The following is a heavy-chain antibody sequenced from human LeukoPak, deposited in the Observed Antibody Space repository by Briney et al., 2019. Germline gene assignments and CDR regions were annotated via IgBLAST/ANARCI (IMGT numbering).Heavy chain of an antibody. Sequence: SVKVSCKASGGTFSSYAISWVRQAPGQGLEWMGGIIPIFGTANYAQKFQGRVTITADKSTSTAYMELSSLRSEDTAVYYCARDHLPATVTTNYFDYWGQGTLVTVSS. V-gene: IGHV1-69*06. CDR1: GGTFSSYA. CDR2: IIPIFGTA. D-gene: IGHD4-17*01. CDR3: ARDHLPATVTTNYFDY. J-gene: IGHJ4*02.